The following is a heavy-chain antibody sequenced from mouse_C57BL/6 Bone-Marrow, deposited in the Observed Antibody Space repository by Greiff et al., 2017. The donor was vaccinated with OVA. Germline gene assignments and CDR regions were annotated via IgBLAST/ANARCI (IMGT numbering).Heavy chain of an antibody. D-gene: IGHD1-1*01. CDR2: ISYSGST. V-gene: IGHV3-1*01. CDR1: GYSITSGYD. J-gene: IGHJ2*01. CDR3: ARELRFYYFDY. Sequence: EVKLMESGPGMVKPSQSLSLTCTVTGYSITSGYDWHWIRHFPGNKLEWMGYISYSGSTNYNPSLKSQISITHDTSKNHFFLKLNSVTTEDTATYYCARELRFYYFDYWGQGTTLTVSS.